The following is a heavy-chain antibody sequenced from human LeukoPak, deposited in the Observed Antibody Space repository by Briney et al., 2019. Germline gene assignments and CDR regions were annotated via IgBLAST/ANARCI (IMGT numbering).Heavy chain of an antibody. CDR3: AKGVTGTAPTNWFDP. D-gene: IGHD2-21*02. V-gene: IGHV3-30*02. CDR2: IRYDGSSD. J-gene: IGHJ5*02. CDR1: GFTFSDYG. Sequence: GGSLRLSCVASGFTFSDYGIHWVRQAPGKGLEWVAFIRYDGSSDYYADSVKGRFTISRDNSKNTLYLQINSLRPEDAAVYYCAKGVTGTAPTNWFDPWGQGTLVTVSS.